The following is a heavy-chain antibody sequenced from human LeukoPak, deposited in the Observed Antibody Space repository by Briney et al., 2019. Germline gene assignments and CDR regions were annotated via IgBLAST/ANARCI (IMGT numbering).Heavy chain of an antibody. CDR3: ARRVSYRNCFDP. CDR2: IFYSGST. J-gene: IGHJ5*02. CDR1: GGSMSSYY. V-gene: IGHV4-59*08. Sequence: SETLSLTCTVSGGSMSSYYWSWIRQPPGKGLEWIGYIFYSGSTNYNPSLKSRVTLSVDTSKNQFSLKLGSVTAADTAVYYCARRVSYRNCFDPWGQGTLVTVSS. D-gene: IGHD1-26*01.